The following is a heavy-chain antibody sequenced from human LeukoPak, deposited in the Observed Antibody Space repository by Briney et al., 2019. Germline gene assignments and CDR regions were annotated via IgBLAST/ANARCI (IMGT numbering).Heavy chain of an antibody. CDR3: AKVPTLYYYDSSGYQH. D-gene: IGHD3-22*01. CDR1: GFTFSSYA. J-gene: IGHJ1*01. V-gene: IGHV3-23*01. Sequence: PGGSLRLSCAASGFTFSSYAMSWVRQAPGKGLEWVSGISGSGGSTYYADSVEGRFTISRDNSKNTLYLQMNSLRAEDTAVYYCAKVPTLYYYDSSGYQHWGQGTLVTVSS. CDR2: ISGSGGST.